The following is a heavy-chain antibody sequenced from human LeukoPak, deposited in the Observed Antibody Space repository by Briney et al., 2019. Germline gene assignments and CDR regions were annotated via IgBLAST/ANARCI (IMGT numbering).Heavy chain of an antibody. CDR1: GGSISSHY. CDR3: ARWGPLTIRTNWFDP. D-gene: IGHD3-3*01. J-gene: IGHJ5*02. V-gene: IGHV4-59*11. Sequence: SETLSLTCTVSGGSISSHYWSWIRQPPGKGLEWIGYIYYSGSTNYNPSLKSRVTISVDTSKNQFSLKLSSVTAADTAVYYCARWGPLTIRTNWFDPWGQGTLVTVSS. CDR2: IYYSGST.